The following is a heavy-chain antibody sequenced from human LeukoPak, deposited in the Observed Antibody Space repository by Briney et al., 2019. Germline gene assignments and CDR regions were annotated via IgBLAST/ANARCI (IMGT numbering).Heavy chain of an antibody. D-gene: IGHD3-10*01. CDR1: GGSISSYY. CDR2: IYYSGST. J-gene: IGHJ5*02. V-gene: IGHV4-59*01. Sequence: PSETLSLTCTVSGGSISSYYWSWIRQPPGKGLEWIGYIYYSGSTNYNPSLKSRVTISVDTSKNQFSLKLNSVTAADTAVYYCAREHRSGYYYGSGSYYRAPYDWFDPWGQGTLVTVSS. CDR3: AREHRSGYYYGSGSYYRAPYDWFDP.